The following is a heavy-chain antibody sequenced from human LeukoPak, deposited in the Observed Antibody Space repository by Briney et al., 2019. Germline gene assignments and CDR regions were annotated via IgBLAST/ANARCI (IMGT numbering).Heavy chain of an antibody. CDR1: GFTFSDFS. CDR3: ARDHKWAFDY. D-gene: IGHD2-8*01. CDR2: LTSTGAL. V-gene: IGHV3-69-1*01. Sequence: GGSLRLSCAASGFTFSDFSMNWVRQAPGKGLEWLSYLTSTGALYYADSVKGRFTISRDDANSSVYLQMNSLRAEDTAVYFCARDHKWAFDYWGQGTLVAVSS. J-gene: IGHJ4*02.